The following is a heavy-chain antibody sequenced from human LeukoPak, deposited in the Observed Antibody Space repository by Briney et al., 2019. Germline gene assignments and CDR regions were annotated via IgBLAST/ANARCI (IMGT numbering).Heavy chain of an antibody. CDR1: GYTFIRYA. V-gene: IGHV7-4-1*02. Sequence: ASVKVSCKASGYTFIRYAINWLRQVPGQELEWMGWINMYTANPAYAQGFTERFVFSLDTSVSTAYLEISNLKAEDTAVYYCARHDNDDDFDYWGQGTLVTVSS. CDR2: INMYTANP. J-gene: IGHJ4*02. D-gene: IGHD3-16*01. CDR3: ARHDNDDDFDY.